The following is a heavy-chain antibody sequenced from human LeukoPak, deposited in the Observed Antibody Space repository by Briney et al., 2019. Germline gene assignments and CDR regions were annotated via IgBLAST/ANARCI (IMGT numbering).Heavy chain of an antibody. D-gene: IGHD3-16*02. Sequence: SETLSLTCAVYGGSFSGYYWSWIRRPPGKGLEWIGEIYHSGSTNYNPSLKSRVTISVDASKNQFSLKLSSVTAADTAVYYCARVQNYDYVWGSYRPNWFDPWGQGTLVTVSS. CDR3: ARVQNYDYVWGSYRPNWFDP. J-gene: IGHJ5*02. V-gene: IGHV4-34*01. CDR2: IYHSGST. CDR1: GGSFSGYY.